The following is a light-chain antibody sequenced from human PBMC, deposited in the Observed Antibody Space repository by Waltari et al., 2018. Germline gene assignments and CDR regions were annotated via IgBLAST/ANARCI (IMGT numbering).Light chain of an antibody. CDR2: EVS. CDR3: SSYAGRNNIVL. CDR1: STDVGTYNY. V-gene: IGLV2-8*01. Sequence: QSSLTQPPSRSGSPVTSVPIPSTGTSTDVGTYNYFSVYQQHPGKAPKLMIYEVSKRPSGVPDRFSGSKSGNTASLTVSGLQAEDEADYYCSSYAGRNNIVLFGGGTKLTVL. J-gene: IGLJ2*01.